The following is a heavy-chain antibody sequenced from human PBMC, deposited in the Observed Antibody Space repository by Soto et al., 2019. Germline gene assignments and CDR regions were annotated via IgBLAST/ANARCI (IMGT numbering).Heavy chain of an antibody. CDR2: IYPGDSES. V-gene: IGHV5-51*01. Sequence: GESLKISCQVSGYSFTSYWIGGVRQMPGKGLEWMGIIYPGDSESRYSPSFQGQVTISADKSITTAYLQWSSLKASDTAMYYCARLGYSYALSYYYGMDVWGQGTTVTVSS. CDR1: GYSFTSYW. D-gene: IGHD5-18*01. J-gene: IGHJ6*02. CDR3: ARLGYSYALSYYYGMDV.